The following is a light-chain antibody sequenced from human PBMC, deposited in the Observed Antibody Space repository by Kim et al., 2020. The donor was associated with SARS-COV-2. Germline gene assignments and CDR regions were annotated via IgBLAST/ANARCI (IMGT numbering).Light chain of an antibody. CDR2: EVT. J-gene: IGLJ3*02. CDR1: DSDVGAYSS. Sequence: GQSRTRSCAETDSDVGAYSSGSWYQQHPGKAPKLMIYEVTKRPSGVSDRFSGSKSGNTASLTSSGLQAEDEADYYCSSYTSSTTLVFGGGTQLTVL. V-gene: IGLV2-14*01. CDR3: SSYTSSTTLV.